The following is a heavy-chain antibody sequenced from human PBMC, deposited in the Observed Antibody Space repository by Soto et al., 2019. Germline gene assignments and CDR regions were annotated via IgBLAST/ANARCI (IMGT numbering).Heavy chain of an antibody. CDR1: GFTFSRVS. CDR3: ARVAY. J-gene: IGHJ4*02. CDR2: ISSGSSDT. V-gene: IGHV3-21*01. Sequence: GGSLRLSCEASGFTFSRVSMSWVRQVPGKGLEWVASISSGSSDTWYADSVKGRFIISRDNAQNSLFLQMDTLRPEDTAMYYCARVAYWGPGTQVTVSS.